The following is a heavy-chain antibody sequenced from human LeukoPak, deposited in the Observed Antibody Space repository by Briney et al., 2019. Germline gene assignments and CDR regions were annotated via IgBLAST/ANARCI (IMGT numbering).Heavy chain of an antibody. CDR1: GGSFTGYY. CDR3: ARDRVVVPAAMNYYYYYGMDV. J-gene: IGHJ6*02. V-gene: IGHV4-34*01. CDR2: IYHGGST. D-gene: IGHD2-2*01. Sequence: SETLSLTCAVSGGSFTGYYWTWIRQPPGKGLEWIGEIYHGGSTNYNPSLKSRLTISVDSSKKQFSLKLSSVTAADTAVYYCARDRVVVPAAMNYYYYYGMDVWGQGTTVTVSS.